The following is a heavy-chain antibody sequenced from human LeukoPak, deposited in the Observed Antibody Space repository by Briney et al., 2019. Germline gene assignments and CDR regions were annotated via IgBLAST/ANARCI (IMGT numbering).Heavy chain of an antibody. CDR2: INPNSGGT. D-gene: IGHD2-2*01. V-gene: IGHV1-2*02. CDR3: ARLCYGLRY. CDR1: GYTFTGYY. Sequence: ASVKVSYKASGYTFTGYYMHWVRQAPGQGLEWMGWINPNSGGTNYAQKFQGRVTMTRDTSIGTAYMELSRLRSDDTAVYYCARLCYGLRYWGQGTLVTVSS. J-gene: IGHJ4*02.